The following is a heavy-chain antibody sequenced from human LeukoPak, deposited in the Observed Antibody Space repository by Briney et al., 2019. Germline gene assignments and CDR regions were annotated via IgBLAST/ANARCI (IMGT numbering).Heavy chain of an antibody. V-gene: IGHV4-59*08. CDR3: ARLGEPIAAADVSSPDWFDP. D-gene: IGHD6-13*01. CDR1: GGSISSYY. CDR2: IYYSGST. Sequence: SETLSLTCTVSGGSISSYYWSWIRQPPGKGLEWIGYIYYSGSTNYNPSLKSRVTISVDTSKNQFSLKLSSVTAADTAVYYCARLGEPIAAADVSSPDWFDPWGQGTLVTVSS. J-gene: IGHJ5*02.